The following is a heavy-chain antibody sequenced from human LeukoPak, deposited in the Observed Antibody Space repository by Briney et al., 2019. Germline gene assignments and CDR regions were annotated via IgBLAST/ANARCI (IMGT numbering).Heavy chain of an antibody. D-gene: IGHD5-18*01. CDR2: TNAGNGNT. V-gene: IGHV1-3*01. J-gene: IGHJ4*02. CDR3: ARHTPRGDFDY. CDR1: GYTFTSYA. Sequence: ASVKVSCKASGYTFTSYAMHWVRQAPGQRLEWMGWTNAGNGNTKYSQKFQGRVTITRDTSASTAYMELSSLRSEDTAVYYCARHTPRGDFDYWGQGTLVTVSS.